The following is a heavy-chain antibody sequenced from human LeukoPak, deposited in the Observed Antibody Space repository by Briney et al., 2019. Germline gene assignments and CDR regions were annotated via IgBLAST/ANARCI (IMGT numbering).Heavy chain of an antibody. J-gene: IGHJ5*02. V-gene: IGHV4-39*01. D-gene: IGHD5-12*01. CDR3: ARHPTGVATISP. CDR1: GGSISSSSYY. Sequence: SETLSLTCTVSGGSISSSSYYWGWIRQPPGQGLEWIGSIYYTGSTYYNPSLKSRVTISVDTSKNQFSLKLSSVTAADTAVYYCARHPTGVATISPWGQGTLVTVSS. CDR2: IYYTGST.